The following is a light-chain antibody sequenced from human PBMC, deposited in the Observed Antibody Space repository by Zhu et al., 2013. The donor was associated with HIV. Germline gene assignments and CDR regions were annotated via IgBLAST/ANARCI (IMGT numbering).Light chain of an antibody. Sequence: DIVMIQSPDSLAVSLGERATINCKSSQSVLYSSNNKNYLAWYQQRPGQSPKLLIYWASTRESGVPDRFSGSGSGTDFTLTISSLQAEDVAVYYCQQYYGTPFTFGGGTKVEIK. V-gene: IGKV4-1*01. CDR1: QSVLYSSNNKNY. J-gene: IGKJ4*01. CDR2: WAS. CDR3: QQYYGTPFT.